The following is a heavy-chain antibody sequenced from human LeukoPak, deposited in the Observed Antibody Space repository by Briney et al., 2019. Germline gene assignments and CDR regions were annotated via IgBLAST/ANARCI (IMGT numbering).Heavy chain of an antibody. CDR3: ASHYGSGSENWLDP. V-gene: IGHV3-23*01. J-gene: IGHJ5*02. D-gene: IGHD3-10*01. CDR1: GFTFSNHG. CDR2: ISANGEET. Sequence: GGSLRLSCAASGFTFSNHGMTWVRQGPGKGLEWVSAISANGEETYYADSVKVRFTISRDNSMNTLHLQMDSPRVDDTAIYYCASHYGSGSENWLDPRGQGTLVTVS.